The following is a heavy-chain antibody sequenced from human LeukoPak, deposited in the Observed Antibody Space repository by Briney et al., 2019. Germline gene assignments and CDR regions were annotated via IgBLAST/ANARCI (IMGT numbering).Heavy chain of an antibody. CDR3: ARAKQQQLDAFDI. CDR2: IYHSGST. CDR1: GYSISSGYY. D-gene: IGHD6-13*01. V-gene: IGHV4-38-2*02. J-gene: IGHJ3*02. Sequence: ETLSLTCTVSGYSISSGYYWGWIRQPPGKGLEWIGSIYHSGSTYYNPSLKSRVTISVDTSKNQFSLKLSSVTAADTAVYHCARAKQQQLDAFDIWGQGTMVTASS.